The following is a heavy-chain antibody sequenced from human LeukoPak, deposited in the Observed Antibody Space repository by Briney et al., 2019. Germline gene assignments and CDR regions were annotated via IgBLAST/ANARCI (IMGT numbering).Heavy chain of an antibody. V-gene: IGHV3-15*07. D-gene: IGHD3-10*01. CDR3: TTGIRGD. CDR2: IASKTDGGAT. Sequence: PGGSLRLSCSASGLTVTNAWMKWVRQAPGEGLDWVGRIASKTDGGATDYAAPVKGRFTISRDDSKNTLNLQMNSLKTEDTAVYYCTTGIRGDWGQGTLVTVSS. CDR1: GLTVTNAW. J-gene: IGHJ4*02.